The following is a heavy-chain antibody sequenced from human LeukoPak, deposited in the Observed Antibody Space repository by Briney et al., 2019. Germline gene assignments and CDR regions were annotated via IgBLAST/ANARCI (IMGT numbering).Heavy chain of an antibody. D-gene: IGHD5-18*01. V-gene: IGHV1-2*04. Sequence: PWASMKVSCKASGYTFTGYYMHWVRQAPGQGLEWMGWINPNSGGTNYAQKFQGWVTMTRDTSISTAYMELSRLRSDDTAVYYCARGGRIQLWTRSVISGSFDYWGQGTLVTVSS. CDR2: INPNSGGT. CDR1: GYTFTGYY. CDR3: ARGGRIQLWTRSVISGSFDY. J-gene: IGHJ4*02.